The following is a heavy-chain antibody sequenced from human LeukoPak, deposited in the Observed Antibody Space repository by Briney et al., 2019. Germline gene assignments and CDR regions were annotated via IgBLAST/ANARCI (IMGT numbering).Heavy chain of an antibody. CDR1: GFTFSSYW. Sequence: GGSLRLSCAASGFTFSSYWMSWVRQAPGKGLEWVANIKQDGSEKYYVDSVKGRFTISRDNTKNSLYLQMNSLRAEDTAVYYCARRAGDYYDSSGYYFFDYWGQGTLVTVSS. CDR2: IKQDGSEK. J-gene: IGHJ4*02. CDR3: ARRAGDYYDSSGYYFFDY. D-gene: IGHD3-22*01. V-gene: IGHV3-7*01.